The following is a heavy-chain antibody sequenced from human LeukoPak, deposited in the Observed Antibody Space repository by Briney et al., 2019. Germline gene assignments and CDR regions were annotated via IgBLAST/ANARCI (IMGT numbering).Heavy chain of an antibody. D-gene: IGHD1-26*01. J-gene: IGHJ4*02. CDR2: ISYDGSNK. CDR1: GFTFSSYG. CDR3: AKPPEVGATVGYFDY. Sequence: GRSLRLSCAASGFTFSSYGMHGVPQPPGRGLEGLALISYDGSNKYYADSVKGRFTISRDNSKNTLYLQMNSLRAEDTAVYYCAKPPEVGATVGYFDYWGQGTLVTVSS. V-gene: IGHV3-30*18.